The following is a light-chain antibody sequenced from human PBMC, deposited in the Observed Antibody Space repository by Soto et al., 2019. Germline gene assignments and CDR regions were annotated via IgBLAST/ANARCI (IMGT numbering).Light chain of an antibody. V-gene: IGKV1-17*01. CDR3: QQFDILPLT. J-gene: IGKJ3*01. CDR2: AAS. CDR1: QGIRND. Sequence: DIQRTQSPSSLSASVGDRVTITCRASQGIRNDLGWYQQKPGKAPKRLIYAASSLQSGVPSRFSGSGSGTEYTLTISSLQSEDTATYYCQQFDILPLTFGPGTKVDIK.